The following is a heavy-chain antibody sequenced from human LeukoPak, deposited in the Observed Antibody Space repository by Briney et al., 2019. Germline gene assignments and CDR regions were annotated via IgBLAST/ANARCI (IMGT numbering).Heavy chain of an antibody. Sequence: PGGSLRLSCAASGFTFSSYSMNWVRQAPGKGLEWVSYISSSGSTIYYADSVKGRFTISRDNAKNSLYLQMNSLRAEDTAVYYCARDRYSSSWNLQDGMDVWGQGTTVTVSS. J-gene: IGHJ6*02. V-gene: IGHV3-48*04. D-gene: IGHD6-13*01. CDR3: ARDRYSSSWNLQDGMDV. CDR2: ISSSGSTI. CDR1: GFTFSSYS.